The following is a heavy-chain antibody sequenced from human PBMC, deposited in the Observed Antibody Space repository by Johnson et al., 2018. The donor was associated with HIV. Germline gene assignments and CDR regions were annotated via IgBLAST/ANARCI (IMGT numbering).Heavy chain of an antibody. D-gene: IGHD1-1*01. CDR3: AREELEPDVFDI. CDR2: ISYDGSNK. CDR1: GFTCSSYA. Sequence: QVQLVESGGGVVQPGRSLRLSCAASGFTCSSYAMHWVRQAPGKGLEWVAVISYDGSNKYYADSVKGRFTISRDNSKNALYLQMNSLRAEDTAVYYCAREELEPDVFDIWGQGTMVTVSS. J-gene: IGHJ3*02. V-gene: IGHV3-30-3*01.